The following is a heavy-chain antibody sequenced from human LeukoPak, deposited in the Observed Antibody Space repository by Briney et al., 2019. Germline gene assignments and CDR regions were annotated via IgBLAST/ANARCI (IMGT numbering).Heavy chain of an antibody. D-gene: IGHD2-15*01. Sequence: GGSLRLSCAASGFTFSNYVMGWVRQAPGKGLEWVSSISSSAYIYSADSVKGRFTISRDNAKNSLSLQMNSLRAEDTAVYYCARESGGSYHYWGQGTLVTVSS. CDR1: GFTFSNYV. CDR2: ISSSAYI. J-gene: IGHJ4*02. CDR3: ARESGGSYHY. V-gene: IGHV3-21*01.